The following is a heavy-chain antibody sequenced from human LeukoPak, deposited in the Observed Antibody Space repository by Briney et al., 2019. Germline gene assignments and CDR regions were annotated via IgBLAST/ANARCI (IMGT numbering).Heavy chain of an antibody. V-gene: IGHV3-9*01. CDR1: GFTFEDYA. D-gene: IGHD3-22*01. CDR3: AKDNYYDSSGSFDY. CDR2: ISWNSGSI. J-gene: IGHJ4*02. Sequence: PGGSLRLSCAASGFTFEDYAMHWVRQAPGKGLEWVSGISWNSGSIGYADSVKGRFTISRDNAKNSLYLQMNSLRAEDTALYYCAKDNYYDSSGSFDYWGQGTLVTVSS.